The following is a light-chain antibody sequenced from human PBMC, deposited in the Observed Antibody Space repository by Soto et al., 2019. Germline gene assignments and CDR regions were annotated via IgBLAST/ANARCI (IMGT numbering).Light chain of an antibody. CDR3: QQLNAYPLT. V-gene: IGKV1-9*01. CDR1: QGTSSY. J-gene: IGKJ5*01. Sequence: DIQLAHSPSCLSASVGDRVTITCRASQGTSSYLAWFQQKPGRAPKLLIYGASTLQSGVPARFSGSGSGTDFTLTISNLQPEDFATYYCQQLNAYPLTFGQGTRLATK. CDR2: GAS.